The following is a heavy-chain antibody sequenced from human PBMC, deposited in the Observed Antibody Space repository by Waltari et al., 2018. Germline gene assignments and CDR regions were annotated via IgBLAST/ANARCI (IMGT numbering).Heavy chain of an antibody. CDR2: IYYSGST. V-gene: IGHV4-59*11. J-gene: IGHJ4*02. CDR1: GGSISSHY. CDR3: ARDVPGRGSSDY. D-gene: IGHD1-26*01. Sequence: QLQLQESGPGLVKPSETLSLTCTVSGGSISSHYWSWIRQPPGKGLEWIGYIYYSGSTNYNPSLKSRVTISVDTSKNQFSLKLSSVTAADTAVYYCARDVPGRGSSDYWGQGTLVTVSS.